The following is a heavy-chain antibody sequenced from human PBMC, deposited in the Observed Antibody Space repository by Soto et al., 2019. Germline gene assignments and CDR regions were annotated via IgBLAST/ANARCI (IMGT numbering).Heavy chain of an antibody. CDR2: ISGSGGST. V-gene: IGHV3-23*01. CDR3: AKDPFFNVVPVDY. J-gene: IGHJ4*02. CDR1: GLTFSSFA. D-gene: IGHD2-21*02. Sequence: EVQLLESGGGLVQPGGSLRLSCAASGLTFSSFARSWVGQAQGKGLEWVSAISGSGGSTYYADSVKGRFTISRDNSKNTLYLQMNSLRAEDTAVYYCAKDPFFNVVPVDYWGQGTLVTVSS.